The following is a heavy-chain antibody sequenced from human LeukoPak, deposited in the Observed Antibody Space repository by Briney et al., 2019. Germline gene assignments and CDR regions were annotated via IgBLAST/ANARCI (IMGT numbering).Heavy chain of an antibody. CDR2: INYLGHFT. J-gene: IGHJ4*02. CDR1: GFSFCDSD. CDR3: AKDPNWEGGY. Sequence: PGGSLRLSCAASGFSFCDSDMTWFRQAPGEGPQWVANINYLGHFTSYADSVKGRFTIARDNSKNMLFLQMDGLRVEDTALYYCAKDPNWEGGYWGQGILVTVSS. D-gene: IGHD1-1*01. V-gene: IGHV3-23*01.